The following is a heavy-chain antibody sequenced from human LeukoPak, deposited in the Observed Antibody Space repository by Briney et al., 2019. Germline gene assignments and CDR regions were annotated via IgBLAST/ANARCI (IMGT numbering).Heavy chain of an antibody. J-gene: IGHJ4*02. CDR1: GYTLTSYG. V-gene: IGHV1-18*01. Sequence: ASVKVSCKASGYTLTSYGISWVRQAPGQGLEWMGWISAYNGNTNYAQKLQGRVTMTTDTSTSTAYMELRSLRSDDTAVYYCARDIDDFWSGYSLFDYWGQGTLVTVSS. D-gene: IGHD3-3*01. CDR3: ARDIDDFWSGYSLFDY. CDR2: ISAYNGNT.